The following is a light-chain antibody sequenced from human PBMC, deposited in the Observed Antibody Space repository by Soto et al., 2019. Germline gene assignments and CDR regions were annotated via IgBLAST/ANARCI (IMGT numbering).Light chain of an antibody. CDR2: NTN. Sequence: QAVVTQEPSFSVSPGGTVTLTCGLSSDSVSASHFPSWYPQTPGQAPRTLIYNTNTRSSGVPDRFSGSILGNRAALTITGAQADDESDYYCVLYMRSGISVFGGGTKVTVL. CDR1: SDSVSASHF. CDR3: VLYMRSGISV. J-gene: IGLJ2*01. V-gene: IGLV8-61*01.